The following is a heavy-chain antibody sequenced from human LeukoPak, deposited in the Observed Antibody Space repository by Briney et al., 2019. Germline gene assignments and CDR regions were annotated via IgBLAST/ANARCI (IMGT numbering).Heavy chain of an antibody. J-gene: IGHJ5*02. CDR2: INPSGGST. CDR3: ARADMVRGVLSNLGFDP. V-gene: IGHV1-46*01. Sequence: ASVKVSCKASGYTFTSYYMHWVRQAPGQGLEWMGIINPSGGSTSYAQKFQGRVTMTRDTSTSTVYMELSSLRSEDTAVYYCARADMVRGVLSNLGFDPWGQGTLVTVSS. D-gene: IGHD3-10*01. CDR1: GYTFTSYY.